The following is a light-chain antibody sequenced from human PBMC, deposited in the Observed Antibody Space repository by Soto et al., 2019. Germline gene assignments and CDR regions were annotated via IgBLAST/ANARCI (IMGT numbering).Light chain of an antibody. CDR1: SSNIGSNY. CDR2: YNN. Sequence: SVVTQPPSASGTPWQRVTISCSGSSSNIGSNYVSWYQQLPGTAPKLLIYYNNKRPSGIPDRFSGSKSGTSATLGITGLQTGDEADYYCGTWDSSLSAYVFGTGTKVTV. V-gene: IGLV1-51*01. CDR3: GTWDSSLSAYV. J-gene: IGLJ1*01.